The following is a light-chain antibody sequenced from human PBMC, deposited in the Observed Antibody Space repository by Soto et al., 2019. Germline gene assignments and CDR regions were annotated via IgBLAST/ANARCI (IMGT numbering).Light chain of an antibody. J-gene: IGKJ3*01. Sequence: EIVLIQVPGILSMYQGERATLSCRASQSVSSSYLAWYQQKPGQAPRLLIYGASSRATGIPDRFSGSGSGTDFTLTISRLEPEDFAVYYWQQYRTFGPGPRWIS. CDR3: QQYRT. CDR1: QSVSSSY. V-gene: IGKV3-20*01. CDR2: GAS.